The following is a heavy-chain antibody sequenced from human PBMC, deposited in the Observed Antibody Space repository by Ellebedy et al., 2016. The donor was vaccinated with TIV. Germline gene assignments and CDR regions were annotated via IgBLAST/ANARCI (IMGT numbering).Heavy chain of an antibody. J-gene: IGHJ5*02. V-gene: IGHV4-4*07. CDR1: GGSISSYY. D-gene: IGHD2-15*01. Sequence: MPSETLSLTCTVSGGSISSYYWSWIRQPAGKGLEWIGRIYTSGSTNYNPSLKSRVTMSVDTSKNQFSLKLSSVTAADTAVYYCARAGVVVAATQGWFDPWGQGTLVTVSS. CDR3: ARAGVVVAATQGWFDP. CDR2: IYTSGST.